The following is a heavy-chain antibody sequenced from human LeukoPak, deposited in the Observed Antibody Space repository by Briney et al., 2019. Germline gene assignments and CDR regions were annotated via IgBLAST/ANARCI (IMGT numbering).Heavy chain of an antibody. D-gene: IGHD5-18*01. Sequence: SVKVSCKASGYTFTSYAISWVRQAPGQGLEWMGGIIPIFGTANYAQKFQGRVTITADKSTSTAYMELSSLRSEDTAVYYCARVGYSYGYVHYYYYMDVWVKGTTVTVSS. V-gene: IGHV1-69*06. CDR2: IIPIFGTA. CDR3: ARVGYSYGYVHYYYYMDV. CDR1: GYTFTSYA. J-gene: IGHJ6*03.